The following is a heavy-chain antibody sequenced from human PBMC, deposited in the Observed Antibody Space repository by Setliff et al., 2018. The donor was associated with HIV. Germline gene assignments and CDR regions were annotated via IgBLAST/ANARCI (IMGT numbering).Heavy chain of an antibody. Sequence: TLSLTCTVSGGSINKYYWSWIRQSAGRGLEWIGRIYSTGSINYNPSLKSRVTMSVDTSKNQFSLKLTSMTAADTAVYYCVRQGWDQGRVSSYYFDYWGQGTLVTVSS. D-gene: IGHD1-26*01. J-gene: IGHJ4*02. CDR2: IYSTGSI. CDR3: VRQGWDQGRVSSYYFDY. V-gene: IGHV4-4*07. CDR1: GGSINKYY.